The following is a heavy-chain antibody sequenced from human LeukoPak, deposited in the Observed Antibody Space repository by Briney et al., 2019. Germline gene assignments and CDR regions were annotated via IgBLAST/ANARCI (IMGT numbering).Heavy chain of an antibody. Sequence: GGSLRLSCAASGFTFSDYYMSWVRQAPGKGLEWVSVIYSGGSTYYADSVKGRFTISRDNSKNTLYLQVNSLRAEDTAVYYCARDRGHGDPFDYWGQGTLVTVSS. CDR1: GFTFSDYY. J-gene: IGHJ4*02. CDR2: IYSGGST. D-gene: IGHD4-17*01. V-gene: IGHV3-66*01. CDR3: ARDRGHGDPFDY.